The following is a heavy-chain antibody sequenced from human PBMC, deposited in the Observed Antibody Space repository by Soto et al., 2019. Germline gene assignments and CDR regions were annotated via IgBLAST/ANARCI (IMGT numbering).Heavy chain of an antibody. CDR3: AREYDFWSGNTVGGMDV. J-gene: IGHJ6*02. CDR2: ISYDGSNK. CDR1: GFTFSSYA. D-gene: IGHD3-3*01. Sequence: ESGGGVVQPGRSLRLSCAASGFTFSSYAMHWVRQAPGKGLEWVAVISYDGSNKYYADSVKGRFTISRDNSKNTLYLQMNSLRAEETAVYYCAREYDFWSGNTVGGMDVWGQGTTVTVSS. V-gene: IGHV3-30-3*01.